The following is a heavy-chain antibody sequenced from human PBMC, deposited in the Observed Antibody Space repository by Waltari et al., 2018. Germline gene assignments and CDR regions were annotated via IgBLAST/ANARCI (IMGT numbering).Heavy chain of an antibody. CDR1: GGSFSGYY. V-gene: IGHV4-34*01. J-gene: IGHJ3*02. Sequence: QVQLQQWGAGLLKPSETLSLTCAVYGGSFSGYYWTWIRQPPGTGREWIGEINHSGSTNYNPSLKSRVTISVDTSKNQFSLKLSSVTAADTAVYYCARGYGTHIDAFDIWGQGTMVTVSS. CDR2: INHSGST. CDR3: ARGYGTHIDAFDI. D-gene: IGHD4-17*01.